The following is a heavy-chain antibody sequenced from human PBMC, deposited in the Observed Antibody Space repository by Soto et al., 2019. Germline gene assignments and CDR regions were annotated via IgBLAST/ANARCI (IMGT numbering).Heavy chain of an antibody. CDR3: ARERSRYDRSGYYRPDY. Sequence: SVKVSCKASGDTFSSYAISWVRQAPGQGLEWMGGTIPILGTPNYAQKFQGRVTITADKSTSTAYMELSSLRSEDTAVYYCARERSRYDRSGYYRPDYWGQGTLVTVS. D-gene: IGHD3-22*01. V-gene: IGHV1-69*10. J-gene: IGHJ4*02. CDR2: TIPILGTP. CDR1: GDTFSSYA.